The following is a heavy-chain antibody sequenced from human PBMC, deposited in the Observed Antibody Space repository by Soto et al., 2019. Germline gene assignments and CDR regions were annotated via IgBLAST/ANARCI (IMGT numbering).Heavy chain of an antibody. CDR3: ARDLYSSSSDAFDI. J-gene: IGHJ3*02. CDR1: GGSISSYY. V-gene: IGHV4-59*01. Sequence: PSESLSLTCTVSGGSISSYYWSWIRQPPGKGLEWIGYIYYIGSTNYNPSLKSRVTISVDTSKNQFSLKLSSVTAADTAVYYCARDLYSSSSDAFDIWGQGTMVTVSS. D-gene: IGHD6-13*01. CDR2: IYYIGST.